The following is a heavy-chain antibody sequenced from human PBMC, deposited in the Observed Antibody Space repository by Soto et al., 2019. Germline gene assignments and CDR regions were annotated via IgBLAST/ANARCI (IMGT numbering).Heavy chain of an antibody. CDR1: GFTFSSYG. D-gene: IGHD5-12*01. J-gene: IGHJ6*02. CDR3: ARDPTFRDGYNPRCGMDV. CDR2: IWYDGSNK. V-gene: IGHV3-33*01. Sequence: QVQLVESGGGVVQPGRSLRLSCAASGFTFSSYGMHWVRQAPGKGLEWVAVIWYDGSNKYYADSVKGRFTISRDNSKNTLYLLMNSLRAEDTAVYYCARDPTFRDGYNPRCGMDVWGQGTTVTVSS.